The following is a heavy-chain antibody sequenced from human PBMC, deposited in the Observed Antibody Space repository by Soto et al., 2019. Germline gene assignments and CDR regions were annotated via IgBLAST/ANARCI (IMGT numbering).Heavy chain of an antibody. J-gene: IGHJ5*01. CDR1: GYTFTSYY. D-gene: IGHD5-18*01. Sequence: GASVKVSWKASGYTFTSYYMHWVRQAPGQGLEWMGIINPSGGSTSYAQKFQGRVTMTRDTSTSTVYMELSSLRSEDTAVYYCARVYPSDTRYGYVGNNWFDYWGQGTLVTVSS. CDR3: ARVYPSDTRYGYVGNNWFDY. V-gene: IGHV1-46*03. CDR2: INPSGGST.